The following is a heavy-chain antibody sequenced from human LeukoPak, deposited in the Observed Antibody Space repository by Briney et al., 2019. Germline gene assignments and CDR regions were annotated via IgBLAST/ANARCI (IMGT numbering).Heavy chain of an antibody. CDR3: ARHKDYYYSYMDV. CDR2: IYYSGST. CDR1: GGSISSSSYY. V-gene: IGHV4-39*01. J-gene: IGHJ6*03. Sequence: SETLSLTCTVSGGSISSSSYYWGWIRQPPGKGLEWIVTIYYSGSTYYNPSLTSRVTISVDTSKNQFSLKLSSVTAADTAVYYCARHKDYYYSYMDVWGKGTTVTISS.